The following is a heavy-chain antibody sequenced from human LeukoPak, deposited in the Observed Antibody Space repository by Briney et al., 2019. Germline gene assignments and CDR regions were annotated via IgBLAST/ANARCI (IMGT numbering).Heavy chain of an antibody. V-gene: IGHV3-9*01. Sequence: PGGSLSLSCAASGFTFDDYAMHWVRQAPGKGLEWVSGISWNSGSIGYADSVKGRFTISRDNAKNSLYLQMNSLRAEDTALYYCAKAGVRYCSGGSCYSDYYFDYWGQGTLVTGSS. CDR3: AKAGVRYCSGGSCYSDYYFDY. CDR1: GFTFDDYA. D-gene: IGHD2-15*01. CDR2: ISWNSGSI. J-gene: IGHJ4*02.